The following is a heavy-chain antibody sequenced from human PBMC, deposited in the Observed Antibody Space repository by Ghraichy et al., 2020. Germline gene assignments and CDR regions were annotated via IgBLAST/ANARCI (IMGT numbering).Heavy chain of an antibody. CDR3: ARDRGGLQGFDY. CDR1: GFTFSSYS. J-gene: IGHJ4*02. Sequence: GGSLRLSCAASGFTFSSYSVNWVCQAPGRGLEWVSYISSSSSTIYYADSVRGRFTISRDNAKNSLYLQMNSLRDEDTAVYYCARDRGGLQGFDYWGQGTLVTVSS. D-gene: IGHD3-10*01. CDR2: ISSSSSTI. V-gene: IGHV3-48*02.